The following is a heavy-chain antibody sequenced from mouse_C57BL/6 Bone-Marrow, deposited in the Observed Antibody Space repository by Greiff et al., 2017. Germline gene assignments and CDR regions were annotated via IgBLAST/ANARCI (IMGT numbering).Heavy chain of an antibody. CDR2: IYPGSGNT. Sequence: QVQLQQSGAELARPGASVKLSCKASGYTFTSYGISWVKQRTGQGLEWIGEIYPGSGNTYYNEKFKGKATLTADKSSSTAYMELRSLTSEDSAVYFCARGYYGSPYAMDYWGQGTSVTVAS. D-gene: IGHD1-1*01. J-gene: IGHJ4*01. CDR3: ARGYYGSPYAMDY. V-gene: IGHV1-81*01. CDR1: GYTFTSYG.